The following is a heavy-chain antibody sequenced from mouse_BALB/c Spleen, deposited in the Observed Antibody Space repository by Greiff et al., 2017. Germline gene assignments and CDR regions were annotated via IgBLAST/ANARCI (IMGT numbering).Heavy chain of an antibody. J-gene: IGHJ2*01. CDR1: GFTFSSFG. Sequence: EVMLVESGGGLVQPGGSRKLSCAASGFTFSSFGMHWVRQAPEKGLEWVAYISSGSSTIYYADTVKGRFTISRDNPKNTLFLQMTSLRSEDTAMYYCARVLDSSGPYYFDDWGQGTTLTVSS. CDR3: ARVLDSSGPYYFDD. CDR2: ISSGSSTI. D-gene: IGHD3-2*01. V-gene: IGHV5-17*02.